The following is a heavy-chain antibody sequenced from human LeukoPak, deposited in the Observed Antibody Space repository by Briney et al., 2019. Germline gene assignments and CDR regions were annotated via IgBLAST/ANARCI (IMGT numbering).Heavy chain of an antibody. CDR2: IYYSGST. CDR3: AGGPYGSGSYFD. Sequence: SETLSLTCTVSGGSISSGGYYWSWIRQHPGKGLEWIGYIYYSGSTYYNPSLKSRVTISVDTSKNQFSLKLSSVTAADTAVYYCAGGPYGSGSYFDWGQETLVTVSS. V-gene: IGHV4-31*03. D-gene: IGHD3-10*01. J-gene: IGHJ4*02. CDR1: GGSISSGGYY.